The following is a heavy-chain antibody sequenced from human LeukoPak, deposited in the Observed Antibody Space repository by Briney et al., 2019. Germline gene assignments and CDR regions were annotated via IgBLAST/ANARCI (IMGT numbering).Heavy chain of an antibody. CDR1: GGSISSSNYY. D-gene: IGHD3-10*01. CDR2: IYYTGST. CDR3: ARILYGSANWFDP. Sequence: PSETLSLTCTASGGSISSSNYYWGWIRQPPGKGLEWIGSIYYTGSTYYNPSLKSRVTISVDTSKNQFSLKLSSVTAADTAVYYCARILYGSANWFDPWGQGTLVTVSS. J-gene: IGHJ5*02. V-gene: IGHV4-39*07.